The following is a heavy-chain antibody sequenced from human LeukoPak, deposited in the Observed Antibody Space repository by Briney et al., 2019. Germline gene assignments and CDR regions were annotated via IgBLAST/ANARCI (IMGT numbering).Heavy chain of an antibody. V-gene: IGHV4-39*07. CDR2: IYYSGST. Sequence: PSETLSLTCTVSGGSISSSSYYWGWIRQPPGKGLEWIGSIYYSGSTYYNPSLKSRVTISVDTSKNQFSLKLSSVTAADTAVYYCARGNYYDSSGPIDYWGQGTLVTVSS. J-gene: IGHJ4*02. CDR3: ARGNYYDSSGPIDY. D-gene: IGHD3-22*01. CDR1: GGSISSSSYY.